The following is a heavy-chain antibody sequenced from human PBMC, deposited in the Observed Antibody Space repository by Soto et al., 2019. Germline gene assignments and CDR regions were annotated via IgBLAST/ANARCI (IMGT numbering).Heavy chain of an antibody. CDR3: ARVGTTATVAGRQNYFDY. D-gene: IGHD6-19*01. V-gene: IGHV4-4*02. CDR1: GGSISSSNW. CDR2: IYHSGST. Sequence: QVQLQESGPGLVKPSGTLSLTCAVSGGSISSSNWWSWVRQPPGKGLEWIGEIYHSGSTNYNPSLKSLVTISVDKSKNPFSLKLSSVTAADTAVYYCARVGTTATVAGRQNYFDYWGQGTLVTVSS. J-gene: IGHJ4*02.